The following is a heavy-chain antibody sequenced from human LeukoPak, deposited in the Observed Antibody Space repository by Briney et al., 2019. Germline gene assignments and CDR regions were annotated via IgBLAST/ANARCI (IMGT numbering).Heavy chain of an antibody. CDR1: GYTFTGYY. D-gene: IGHD1-26*01. CDR2: INPNSGGT. Sequence: ASVKVSCKASGYTFTGYYMHWVRQAPGQGLEWMGWINPNSGGTNYAQKFQGWVTMTRDTSISTAYMELSRLRSDDTAVYYCAREYRGGGSYGMYYYGMDVWGQGTTVTVSS. CDR3: AREYRGGGSYGMYYYGMDV. J-gene: IGHJ6*02. V-gene: IGHV1-2*04.